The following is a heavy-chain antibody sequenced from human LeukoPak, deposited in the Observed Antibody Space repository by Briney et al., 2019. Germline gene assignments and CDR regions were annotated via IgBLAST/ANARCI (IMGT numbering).Heavy chain of an antibody. V-gene: IGHV3-53*01. D-gene: IGHD6-13*01. J-gene: IGHJ4*02. CDR3: ARGIAAPEYYFDY. Sequence: QPGGSLRLSCAASGFTVSSNYMSWVRQAPGKGLEWVSAIYSGGSTYYADSVKGRFTISRDNAKNSLYLQMNSLRAEDTAVYYCARGIAAPEYYFDYWGQGTLVTVSS. CDR2: IYSGGST. CDR1: GFTVSSNY.